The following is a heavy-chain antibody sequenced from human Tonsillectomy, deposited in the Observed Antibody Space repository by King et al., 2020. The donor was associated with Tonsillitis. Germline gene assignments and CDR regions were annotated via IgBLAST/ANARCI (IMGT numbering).Heavy chain of an antibody. Sequence: QLVQSGAEVKKPGSSVRVSCKASGGTFSSSAISWVRQAPGQGLEWMGGIIPIFGTATYPQKFQGRVTITADESATTAYMELSSLRSEDTAIYYCAPGGATRVENNYYYAMDVWGQGTTVTVSS. J-gene: IGHJ6*02. V-gene: IGHV1-69*01. CDR3: APGGATRVENNYYYAMDV. CDR2: IIPIFGTA. D-gene: IGHD3-16*01. CDR1: GGTFSSSA.